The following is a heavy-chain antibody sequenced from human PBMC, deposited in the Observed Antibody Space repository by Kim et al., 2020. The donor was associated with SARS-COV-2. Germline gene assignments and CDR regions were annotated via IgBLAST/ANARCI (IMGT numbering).Heavy chain of an antibody. V-gene: IGHV4-4*02. CDR1: GGSISSSNW. J-gene: IGHJ6*02. CDR2: IYHSGST. D-gene: IGHD5-12*01. Sequence: SETLSLTCAVSGGSISSSNWWSWVRQPPGKGLEWIGEIYHSGSTNYNPSLKSRVTISVDKSKNQFSLKLSSVTAADTAVYYCARDSAVVGDGYDVWGGVYYYGMDVWGQGTTVTVSS. CDR3: ARDSAVVGDGYDVWGGVYYYGMDV.